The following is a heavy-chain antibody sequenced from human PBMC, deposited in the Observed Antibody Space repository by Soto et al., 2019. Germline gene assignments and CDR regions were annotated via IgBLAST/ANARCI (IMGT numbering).Heavy chain of an antibody. J-gene: IGHJ6*02. CDR2: INQEGSEK. D-gene: IGHD3-16*01. CDR1: GFTFSNYW. V-gene: IGHV3-7*05. CDR3: ARGGQHFRNPLWDNYYYGMDV. Sequence: EAQLVESGGGSVQPGGSLRLSCTASGFTFSNYWMSWVRQAPGKGLEWVANINQEGSEKDYVDSVKGRFTISRDYAKNSLFLQMNRLRAEDTAVYYCARGGQHFRNPLWDNYYYGMDVWGQGTTVTVSS.